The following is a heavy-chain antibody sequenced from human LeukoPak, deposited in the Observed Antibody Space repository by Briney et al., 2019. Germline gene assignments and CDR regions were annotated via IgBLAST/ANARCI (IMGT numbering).Heavy chain of an antibody. V-gene: IGHV1-2*04. Sequence: ASVKVSCKASGYTFTGYYMHWVRQAPGQGLEWMGWINPNSGGTNYAQKFQGWVTMTRDTPISTAYMELSRLRSDDTAVYYCARARITMVRGVNNKYNWFDPWGQGTLVTVSS. J-gene: IGHJ5*02. D-gene: IGHD3-10*01. CDR1: GYTFTGYY. CDR2: INPNSGGT. CDR3: ARARITMVRGVNNKYNWFDP.